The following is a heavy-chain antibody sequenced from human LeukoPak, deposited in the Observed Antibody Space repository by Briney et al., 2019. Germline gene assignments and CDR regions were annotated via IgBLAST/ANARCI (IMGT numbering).Heavy chain of an antibody. CDR2: IREDGGHT. CDR3: ARDGRGGHNDF. J-gene: IGHJ4*02. Sequence: GGSLRLSCAASGFSFSTYWMSWVRQAPGKGLEWVANIREDGGHTNYVDSVKGRFTISRDNGKNSLFLQMDGLRVDDTAVYFCARDGRGGHNDFWGQGTLITVSS. V-gene: IGHV3-7*01. D-gene: IGHD4-23*01. CDR1: GFSFSTYW.